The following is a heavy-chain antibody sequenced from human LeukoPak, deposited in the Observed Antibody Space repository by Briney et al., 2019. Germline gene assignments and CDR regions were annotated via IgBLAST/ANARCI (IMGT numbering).Heavy chain of an antibody. CDR1: GFSFGDYA. D-gene: IGHD6-13*01. CDR2: IYSGGST. Sequence: GGSLRLSCTTSGFSFGDYAMSWVRQAPGKGLEWVSVIYSGGSTYYADSVKGRFTISRDNSKNTLYLQMNSLRAEDTAVYYCASAEQQLPRDYYYYGMDVWGQGTTVTVSS. CDR3: ASAEQQLPRDYYYYGMDV. V-gene: IGHV3-53*01. J-gene: IGHJ6*02.